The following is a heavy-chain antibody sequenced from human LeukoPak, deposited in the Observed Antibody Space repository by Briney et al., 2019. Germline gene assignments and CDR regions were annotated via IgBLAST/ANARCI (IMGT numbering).Heavy chain of an antibody. J-gene: IGHJ3*02. D-gene: IGHD3-22*01. V-gene: IGHV1-2*02. CDR3: ASAITMIVVVTEGAFDI. CDR2: INPKSGGT. CDR1: GYTFTGYY. Sequence: ASVKVSCKASGYTFTGYYMHWVRQAPGQGLEWMGWINPKSGGTNYAQKSQGRVTMTRDTSISTAYMELSRLRSDDTAVYYCASAITMIVVVTEGAFDIWGQGTMVTVSS.